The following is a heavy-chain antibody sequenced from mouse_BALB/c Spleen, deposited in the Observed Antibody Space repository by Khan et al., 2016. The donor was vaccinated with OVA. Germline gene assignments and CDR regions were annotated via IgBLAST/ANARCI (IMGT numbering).Heavy chain of an antibody. V-gene: IGHV1S81*02. D-gene: IGHD1-2*01. CDR1: GYTLTRYY. Sequence: VQLQQSGAELVKPGASVKLSCKASGYTLTRYYMYWVKQRPGQGLEWIGGINPGNGGTNLNEKFKNKATLTVDKSSTTVYMQLSSLTSKDSAVYYCTRNYGYDYFDYWGQGTTLTVSS. J-gene: IGHJ2*01. CDR3: TRNYGYDYFDY. CDR2: INPGNGGT.